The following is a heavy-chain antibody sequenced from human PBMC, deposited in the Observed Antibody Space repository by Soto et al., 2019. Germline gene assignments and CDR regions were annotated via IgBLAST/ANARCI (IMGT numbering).Heavy chain of an antibody. V-gene: IGHV1-69*08. CDR2: ITPILGTT. Sequence: QVQLVQSGAEVKKPGSSVKVSCEVSGGTFSSYSITWLRQAPGQGLEWMGRITPILGTTDYAPKFQGRLTLTAGKATSAAYMELSSLKSDDTAVYYCARVHIAVRGVIAGPQTNWFDPWGQGTLVTVSS. J-gene: IGHJ5*02. CDR3: ARVHIAVRGVIAGPQTNWFDP. D-gene: IGHD3-10*01. CDR1: GGTFSSYS.